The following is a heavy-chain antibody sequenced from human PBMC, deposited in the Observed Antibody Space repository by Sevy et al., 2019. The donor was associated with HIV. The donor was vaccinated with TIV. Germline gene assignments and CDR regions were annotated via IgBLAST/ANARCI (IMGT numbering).Heavy chain of an antibody. CDR2: IWDNGSKK. CDR1: GFTFRSYG. J-gene: IGHJ4*02. CDR3: ARGGYCTNNVCYGSIDY. Sequence: GGSLRLSCAASGFTFRSYGMHRVRQAPRKGLEWVAVIWDNGSKKYYADSVKGRFTISRDNSKNTLYLQMNSLRAEDTAVYYCARGGYCTNNVCYGSIDYWGRGTLVTVSS. D-gene: IGHD2-8*01. V-gene: IGHV3-33*01.